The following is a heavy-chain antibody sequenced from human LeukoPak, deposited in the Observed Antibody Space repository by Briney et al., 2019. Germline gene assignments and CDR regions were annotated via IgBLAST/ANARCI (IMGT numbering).Heavy chain of an antibody. Sequence: SDPLSLICAVKAGSSSGYYWSSIRQPPATGLESTRETNHSGSHHYHPSLKSRVTISVDTSKNQFSLKMSSVTAADTAVYYCARGTGAVGSSGVKYWFDPWGQGTLVTVSS. D-gene: IGHD6-19*01. CDR2: TNHSGSH. CDR1: AGSSSGYY. J-gene: IGHJ5*02. V-gene: IGHV4-34*01. CDR3: ARGTGAVGSSGVKYWFDP.